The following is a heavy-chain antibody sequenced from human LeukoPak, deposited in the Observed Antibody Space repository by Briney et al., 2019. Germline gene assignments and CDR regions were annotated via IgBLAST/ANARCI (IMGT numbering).Heavy chain of an antibody. J-gene: IGHJ4*02. V-gene: IGHV4-34*01. Sequence: PSETLSLTCAVYGGSFSGYYWSWIRQPPGKGLEWIGEINHSGSTNYNPSLKSRVTISVDTSKNQFSLKLSSVTAADTAVYYCARSRRSWSFGYWGQGTLVTVSS. D-gene: IGHD6-13*01. CDR1: GGSFSGYY. CDR2: INHSGST. CDR3: ARSRRSWSFGY.